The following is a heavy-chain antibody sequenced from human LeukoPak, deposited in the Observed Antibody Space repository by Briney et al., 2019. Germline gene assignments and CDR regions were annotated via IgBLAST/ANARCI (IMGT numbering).Heavy chain of an antibody. CDR1: GFTFSSYW. Sequence: PGGSLRLSCAASGFTFSSYWMSWVRQAPGKGLEWVSYISSSGSTIYYADSVKGRFTISRDNAKNSLYLQMNSLRAEDTAVYYCARERRGHYFDYWGQGTLVTVSS. J-gene: IGHJ4*02. CDR3: ARERRGHYFDY. V-gene: IGHV3-48*04. CDR2: ISSSGSTI.